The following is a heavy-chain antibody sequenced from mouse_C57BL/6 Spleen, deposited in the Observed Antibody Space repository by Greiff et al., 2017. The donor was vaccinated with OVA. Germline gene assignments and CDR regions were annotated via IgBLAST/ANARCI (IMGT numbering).Heavy chain of an antibody. CDR1: GFTFSSYA. Sequence: EVQRVESGEGLVKPGGSLKLSCAASGFTFSSYAMSWVRQTPEKRLEWVAYISSGGDYIYYADTVKGRFTISRDNARNTLYLQMSSLKSEDTAMYYCTREVTGTGYFDVWGTGTTVTVSS. D-gene: IGHD4-1*01. CDR3: TREVTGTGYFDV. V-gene: IGHV5-9-1*02. J-gene: IGHJ1*03. CDR2: ISSGGDYI.